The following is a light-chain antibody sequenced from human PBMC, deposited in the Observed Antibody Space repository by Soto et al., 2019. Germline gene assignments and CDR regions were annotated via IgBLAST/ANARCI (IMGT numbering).Light chain of an antibody. CDR1: QSVRSN. CDR2: VAS. Sequence: EIVMTQSPATLSVSPGERATLSCRASQSVRSNLAWYRQKPGQTPKLLIYVASTRATGIPARFSGSGSGTEFTLTISSLQSEDFAVYYCQQYNVWPLTFGGGTKVEFK. CDR3: QQYNVWPLT. J-gene: IGKJ4*01. V-gene: IGKV3-15*01.